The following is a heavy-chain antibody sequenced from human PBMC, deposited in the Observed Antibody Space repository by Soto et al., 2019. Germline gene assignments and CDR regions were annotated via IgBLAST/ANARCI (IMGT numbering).Heavy chain of an antibody. D-gene: IGHD3-22*01. V-gene: IGHV3-30-3*01. CDR3: ARGASSAYPRDGIDI. CDR2: ISYDGSSK. J-gene: IGHJ3*02. CDR1: GLTFTNHA. Sequence: QVQLVESGGGVVQPGRSLRLSCAASGLTFTNHAMHWVRQAPGRGLECVAVISYDGSSKYYADSVKGRVTFSRDNSKNYLFLQMLSPRPADTSDYYCARGASSAYPRDGIDIWGQGTMVIVSS.